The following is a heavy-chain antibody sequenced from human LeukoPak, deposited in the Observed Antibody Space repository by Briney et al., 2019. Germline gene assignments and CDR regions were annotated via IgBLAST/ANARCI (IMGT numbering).Heavy chain of an antibody. D-gene: IGHD3-22*01. V-gene: IGHV3-23*01. CDR3: AKGATVVVVTTIQY. CDR2: ISGSGGGT. J-gene: IGHJ1*01. Sequence: GGSLRLSCAASGFTFSSYAMGWVRQAPGKGLEWVSTISGSGGGTYYADSVKGRFTISRDNSKNTLFLQMNSLRAEDTAVYYCAKGATVVVVTTIQYWGQGTLVTVSS. CDR1: GFTFSSYA.